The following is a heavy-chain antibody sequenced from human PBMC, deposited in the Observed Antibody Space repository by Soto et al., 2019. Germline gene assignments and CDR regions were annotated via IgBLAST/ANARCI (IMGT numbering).Heavy chain of an antibody. Sequence: QVQLVESGGGVVQPGRSLRLSCAASGFTFSSYAMHWVRQAPGKGLEWVAVISYDGSNKYYADSVKGRFTISRDNSKNTLYLQMNSLRAEDTAVYYCARDRCLYCSGTHQLGLQHWGQGTLVTVSS. D-gene: IGHD2-15*01. CDR3: ARDRCLYCSGTHQLGLQH. J-gene: IGHJ1*01. V-gene: IGHV3-30-3*01. CDR1: GFTFSSYA. CDR2: ISYDGSNK.